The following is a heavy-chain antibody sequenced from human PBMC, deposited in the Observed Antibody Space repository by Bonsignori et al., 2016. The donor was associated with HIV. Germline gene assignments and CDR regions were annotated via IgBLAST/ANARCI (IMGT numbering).Heavy chain of an antibody. CDR1: GYYISSGYY. V-gene: IGHV4-38-2*02. CDR3: AISSLTGIVVVPAALDY. D-gene: IGHD2-2*01. CDR2: IYNGGNT. Sequence: QVQLQESGPGLVKPSETLSLTCRVSGYYISSGYYWGWIRQPPGKGLEWIGSIYNGGNTFYSPSLESRVTISIDTSKNQFSLKLRSVTAADTAVYYCAISSLTGIVVVPAALDYWGQEPLVTVSS. J-gene: IGHJ4*02.